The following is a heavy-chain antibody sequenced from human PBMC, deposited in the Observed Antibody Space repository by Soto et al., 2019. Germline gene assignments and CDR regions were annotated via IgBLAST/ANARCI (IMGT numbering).Heavy chain of an antibody. CDR3: ARGQWLETSLYYGMDV. V-gene: IGHV3-64*02. D-gene: IGHD6-19*01. CDR2: ISSNGGST. Sequence: GGSLRLSCAASGFTFSSYAMHWVRQAPGKGLEYVSAISSNGGSTYYADSVKGRFTISRDNSKNTLYLQMGSLRAEDMAVYYCARGQWLETSLYYGMDVWGQGTTVTVSS. CDR1: GFTFSSYA. J-gene: IGHJ6*02.